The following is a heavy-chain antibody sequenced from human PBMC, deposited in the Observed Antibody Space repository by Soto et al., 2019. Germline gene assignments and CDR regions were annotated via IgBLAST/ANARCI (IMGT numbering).Heavy chain of an antibody. CDR3: AKEGTLLIGTPSEGIDV. J-gene: IGHJ6*02. V-gene: IGHV3-23*01. Sequence: EAQLLESGGGMVQPGGSLRLSCEVSGFRFSSYAMYWVRQAPGKGLEWVSSMSGLGDETYYADSVKGRFAISRDNSKNTLFLHMNSLRAEDTALYFCAKEGTLLIGTPSEGIDVWGQGTMVVVSS. D-gene: IGHD1-1*01. CDR1: GFRFSSYA. CDR2: MSGLGDET.